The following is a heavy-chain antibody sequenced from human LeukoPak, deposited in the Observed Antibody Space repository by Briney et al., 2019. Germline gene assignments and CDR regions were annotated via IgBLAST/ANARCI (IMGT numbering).Heavy chain of an antibody. CDR3: ARVGIVATIDY. Sequence: SVKVSCKASGGTFNNNAFHWVRQAPGQGLEWMGGIIPIFGTKTCAQKFQGRLTLTTDDSTSTAYMELNSLRSEDTAVYYCARVGIVATIDYWGQGTLVTVSS. D-gene: IGHD5-12*01. CDR1: GGTFNNNA. J-gene: IGHJ4*02. CDR2: IIPIFGTK. V-gene: IGHV1-69*05.